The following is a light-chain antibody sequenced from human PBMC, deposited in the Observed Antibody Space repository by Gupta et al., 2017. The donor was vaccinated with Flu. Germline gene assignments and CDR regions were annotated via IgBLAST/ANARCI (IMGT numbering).Light chain of an antibody. V-gene: IGLV2-14*03. Sequence: PRVVIYNVTERDSGVANRFSGSKSGTTASLTLTGLQAEEDADYYCNSYASTGNNVVFGGGTKLTVL. J-gene: IGLJ2*01. CDR3: NSYASTGNNVV. CDR2: NVT.